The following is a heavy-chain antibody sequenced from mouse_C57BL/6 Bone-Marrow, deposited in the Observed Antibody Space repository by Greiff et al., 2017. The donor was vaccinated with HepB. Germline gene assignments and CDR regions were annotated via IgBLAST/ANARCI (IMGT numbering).Heavy chain of an antibody. J-gene: IGHJ4*01. CDR3: ARRRTLLSAMDY. CDR2: INPYNGGT. V-gene: IGHV1-19*01. CDR1: GYTFTDYY. D-gene: IGHD2-1*01. Sequence: EVQGVESGPVLVKPGASVKMSCKASGYTFTDYYMNWVKQSHGKSLEWIGVINPYNGGTSYNQKFKGKATLTVDKSSSTAYMELNSLTSEDSAVYYCARRRTLLSAMDYWGQGTSVTVSS.